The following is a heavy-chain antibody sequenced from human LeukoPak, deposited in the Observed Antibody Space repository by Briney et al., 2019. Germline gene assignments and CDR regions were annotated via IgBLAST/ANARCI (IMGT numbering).Heavy chain of an antibody. CDR1: GGSISSYY. Sequence: SETLSLTCTVSGGSISSYYWSWIRQPPGKGLEWIGYIYYNGATNYNPSLKSRVTMSVDTSKNQFSLKLSSVTAADTAVFYCARTKGALGYYGLDVWGQGTTVTVSS. J-gene: IGHJ6*02. D-gene: IGHD2-8*01. CDR2: IYYNGAT. CDR3: ARTKGALGYYGLDV. V-gene: IGHV4-59*01.